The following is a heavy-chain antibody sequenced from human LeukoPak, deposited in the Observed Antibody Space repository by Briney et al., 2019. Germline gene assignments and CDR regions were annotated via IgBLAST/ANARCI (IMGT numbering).Heavy chain of an antibody. J-gene: IGHJ6*03. CDR1: GGAFSSYA. D-gene: IGHD2-2*01. V-gene: IGHV1-69*05. CDR2: IIPIFGTA. CDR3: ARGNIVVVPAAMDYYYYYMDV. Sequence: ASVKVSCKASGGAFSSYAISWVRQAPGQGLEWMGGIIPIFGTANYAQKFQGRVTITTDESTSTAYMELSSLRSEDTAVYYCARGNIVVVPAAMDYYYYYMDVWGKGTTVTVSS.